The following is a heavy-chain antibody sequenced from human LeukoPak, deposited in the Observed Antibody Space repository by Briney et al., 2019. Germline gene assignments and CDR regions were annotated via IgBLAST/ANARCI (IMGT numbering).Heavy chain of an antibody. Sequence: GRSLRLSCAASGFTFNSYGIHWVRQAPGKGLEWVAFIWYDGSNKYYADSVKGRFTISRDNSKNTLYLQMNSLKAEDTAVYYCARARTTRGFDYWGQGTLVTVSS. D-gene: IGHD4-17*01. CDR1: GFTFNSYG. J-gene: IGHJ4*02. V-gene: IGHV3-33*01. CDR2: IWYDGSNK. CDR3: ARARTTRGFDY.